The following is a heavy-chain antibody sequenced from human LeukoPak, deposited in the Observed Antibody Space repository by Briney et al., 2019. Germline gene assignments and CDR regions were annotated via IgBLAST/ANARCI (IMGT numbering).Heavy chain of an antibody. D-gene: IGHD3-9*01. V-gene: IGHV4-31*03. CDR2: IYYSGST. CDR1: GGSISSGGYY. Sequence: SQTLSLTCTVFGGSISSGGYYWSWIRQHPGKGLEWIGYIYYSGSTYYNPSLKSRVTISVDTSKNQFSLKLSSVTAADTAVYYCARAPGVLRYFDWLPHLNWFDPWGQGTLVTVSS. CDR3: ARAPGVLRYFDWLPHLNWFDP. J-gene: IGHJ5*02.